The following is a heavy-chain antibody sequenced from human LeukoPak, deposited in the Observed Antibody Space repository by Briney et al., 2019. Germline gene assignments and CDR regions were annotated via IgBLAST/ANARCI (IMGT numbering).Heavy chain of an antibody. CDR3: ARAYCVGDCTVLHIYFDN. CDR1: GDSISTTTYY. J-gene: IGHJ4*02. Sequence: SETLSLTCAVSGDSISTTTYYWSWIRQAPGKGLEWLGGILYSGGTYSNPSLKSRVTLSVDTSKNQFSLKLRSVMAADTAVYYCARAYCVGDCTVLHIYFDNWGQGTLVTVSS. CDR2: ILYSGGT. D-gene: IGHD2-21*02. V-gene: IGHV4-39*07.